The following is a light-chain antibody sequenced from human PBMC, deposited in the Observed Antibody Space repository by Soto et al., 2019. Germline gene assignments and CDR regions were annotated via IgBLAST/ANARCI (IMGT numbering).Light chain of an antibody. J-gene: IGKJ2*01. CDR2: GAS. CDR1: QSVSSSY. Sequence: EIVLTQSPGTLSLSPGERATLSCRASQSVSSSYLAWYQQKPGQAPRLLIYGASSRATGIPDRFSGSGSGKDVTLTISRLEPEDFAVYYCQQYGSSPRYTFGQGTKLEIK. V-gene: IGKV3-20*01. CDR3: QQYGSSPRYT.